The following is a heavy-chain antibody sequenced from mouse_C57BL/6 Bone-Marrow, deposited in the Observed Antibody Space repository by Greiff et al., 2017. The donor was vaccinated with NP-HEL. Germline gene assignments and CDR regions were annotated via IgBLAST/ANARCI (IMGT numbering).Heavy chain of an antibody. Sequence: EVHLVESEGGLVQPGSSMKLSCTASGFTFSDYYMAWVRQVPEKGLEWVANINYDGSSTYYLDSLKSRFIISRDNAKNILYLQMSSLKSEDTATYYCARRYYYGSYFDYWGQGTTLTVSS. V-gene: IGHV5-16*01. J-gene: IGHJ2*01. CDR3: ARRYYYGSYFDY. CDR1: GFTFSDYY. CDR2: INYDGSST. D-gene: IGHD1-1*01.